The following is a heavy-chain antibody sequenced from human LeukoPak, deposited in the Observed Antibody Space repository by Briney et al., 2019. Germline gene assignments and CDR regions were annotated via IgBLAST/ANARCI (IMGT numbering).Heavy chain of an antibody. CDR2: IWYYGSNK. CDR3: AKCSDYYYYMDV. D-gene: IGHD3-10*02. Sequence: GGSLRLSCAASGFTFSSYGMHWVRQAPGKGLEWVAVIWYYGSNKYYADSVKGRFTISRDNSKNTLYLQMNSLRAEDTAVYYCAKCSDYYYYMDVWGKGTTVTVSS. J-gene: IGHJ6*03. CDR1: GFTFSSYG. V-gene: IGHV3-33*06.